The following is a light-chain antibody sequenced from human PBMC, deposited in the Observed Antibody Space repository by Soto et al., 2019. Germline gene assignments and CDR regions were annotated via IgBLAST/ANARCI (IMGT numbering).Light chain of an antibody. J-gene: IGKJ1*01. CDR1: QSISSW. Sequence: DIQMTQSPSTLSASVGDRVTITCRASQSISSWLAWYQQRPGKAPKLLIYKASNLESGVPSMFSGSGSGTELTLTISSLHPDDFATYYCQQYYTYPWTFGPGTKVDIK. CDR3: QQYYTYPWT. V-gene: IGKV1-5*03. CDR2: KAS.